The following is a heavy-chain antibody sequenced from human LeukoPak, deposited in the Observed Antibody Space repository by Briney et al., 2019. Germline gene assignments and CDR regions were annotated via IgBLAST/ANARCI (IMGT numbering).Heavy chain of an antibody. CDR3: AKGAYDSGGNYHSWYFDP. CDR2: FHNSGTA. J-gene: IGHJ2*01. Sequence: SETLSLTCTVSVDSITRYYWNWIRQPAGEGLEWIGRFHNSGTADYNTSPKSRVTMSLDTSKNQFSLELRSATAADTAIYYCAKGAYDSGGNYHSWYFDPWGRGTLVTVSP. V-gene: IGHV4-4*07. CDR1: VDSITRYY. D-gene: IGHD3-22*01.